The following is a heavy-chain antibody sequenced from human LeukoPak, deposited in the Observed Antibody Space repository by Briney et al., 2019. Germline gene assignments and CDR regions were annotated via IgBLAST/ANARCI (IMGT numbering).Heavy chain of an antibody. CDR2: ISYDGSNK. CDR1: GFTFTNYV. Sequence: PGGSLRLSCAVSGFTFTNYVIHWVRQAPSKGLEWVAVISYDGSNKYYGDSVKGRFTISRDNSKNTLYLQMNGLRAEDTAVYYCAKVRNGRFLEWSIFDYWGQGTLVTVSS. V-gene: IGHV3-30*18. D-gene: IGHD3-3*01. J-gene: IGHJ4*02. CDR3: AKVRNGRFLEWSIFDY.